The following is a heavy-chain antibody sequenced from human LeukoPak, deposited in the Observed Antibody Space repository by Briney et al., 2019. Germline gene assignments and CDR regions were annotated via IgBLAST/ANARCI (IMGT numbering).Heavy chain of an antibody. D-gene: IGHD2-2*01. J-gene: IGHJ1*01. CDR1: GFTFSSYA. Sequence: PGGSLRLSCAASGFTFSSYAMHWVRQAPGKGLEWVAVISYDGSNKYYADSVKGRFTISRDNSKNTLYLQMNSLRAEDTAVYYCARGGVAAASAIQHWGQGTLVTVSS. CDR2: ISYDGSNK. V-gene: IGHV3-30*04. CDR3: ARGGVAAASAIQH.